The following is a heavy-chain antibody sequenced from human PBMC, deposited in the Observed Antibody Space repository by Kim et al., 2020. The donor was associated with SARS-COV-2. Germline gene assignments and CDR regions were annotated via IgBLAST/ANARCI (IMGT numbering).Heavy chain of an antibody. D-gene: IGHD2-21*02. CDR1: GFTFSTYG. V-gene: IGHV3-23*01. J-gene: IGHJ4*02. Sequence: GGSLRHSCAASGFTFSTYGMSWVRQAAGKGLEWVSGITGSGGTTSYADSVKGRFTISRDNSKNTLYLQMNSLRAEDTAVYYCANPRGGVTDFWGQGTLVTVSS. CDR3: ANPRGGVTDF. CDR2: ITGSGGTT.